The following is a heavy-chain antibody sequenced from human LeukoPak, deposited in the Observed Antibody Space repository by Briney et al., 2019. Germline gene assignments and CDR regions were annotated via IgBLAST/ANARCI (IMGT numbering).Heavy chain of an antibody. D-gene: IGHD3-9*01. CDR1: GFTFSSYA. V-gene: IGHV3-23*01. CDR2: ISGSGGST. CDR3: AKDARYFDWLLFYFDY. J-gene: IGHJ4*02. Sequence: PGGSLRLSCAASGFTFSSYAMSWVRQAPGKGLEWVSAISGSGGSTYYADSVKGRFTISRDNSKNTLYLQMNSLRAEDTAVYYCAKDARYFDWLLFYFDYRGQGTLVTVSS.